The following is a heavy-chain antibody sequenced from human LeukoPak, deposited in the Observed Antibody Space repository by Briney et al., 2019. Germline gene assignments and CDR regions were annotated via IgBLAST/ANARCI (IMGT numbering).Heavy chain of an antibody. CDR2: ISSSSSYI. Sequence: GGSLRLSCAASGFTFSSYSMNWVRQAPGKGLEWVSSISSSSSYIYYADSVKRRFTISRDNAKNSLYLQRNSLRAEDTAVYYCARVGYYDSSGPNFDYWGQGTLVTVSS. J-gene: IGHJ4*02. V-gene: IGHV3-21*01. CDR3: ARVGYYDSSGPNFDY. D-gene: IGHD3-22*01. CDR1: GFTFSSYS.